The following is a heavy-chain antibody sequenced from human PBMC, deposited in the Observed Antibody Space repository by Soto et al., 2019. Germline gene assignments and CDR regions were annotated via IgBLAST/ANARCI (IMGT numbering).Heavy chain of an antibody. D-gene: IGHD3-3*01. Sequence: PSETLSLTCTVSGGSISSYYWSWIRQPPGKGLEWIGYIYYSGSTNYNPSLKSRVTISVDTSKNQFSLKLSSVTAADTAVYYCARSDTIFGVVLDPWGQGTLVTVSS. CDR3: ARSDTIFGVVLDP. V-gene: IGHV4-59*01. J-gene: IGHJ5*02. CDR1: GGSISSYY. CDR2: IYYSGST.